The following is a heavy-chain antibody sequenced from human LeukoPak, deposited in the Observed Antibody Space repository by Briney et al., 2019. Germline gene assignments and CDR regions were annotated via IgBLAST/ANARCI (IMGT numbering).Heavy chain of an antibody. CDR2: IYHSGST. Sequence: SGTLSLTCTVSGGSISTSNYYWGWIRQPPGKGLEWIGSIYHSGSTYYNPSLKSRVTISVDTSKNQFSLKLSSVTAADTAVYYCVRRYYYDIWGQGTLVTVSS. V-gene: IGHV4-39*07. CDR3: VRRYYYDI. CDR1: GGSISTSNYY. J-gene: IGHJ4*02. D-gene: IGHD3-22*01.